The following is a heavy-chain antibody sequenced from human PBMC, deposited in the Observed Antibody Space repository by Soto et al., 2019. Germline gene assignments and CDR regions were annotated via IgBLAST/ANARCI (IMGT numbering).Heavy chain of an antibody. V-gene: IGHV3-21*01. D-gene: IGHD6-13*01. J-gene: IGHJ4*02. CDR3: ARSTGYSRSGEFDY. CDR2: ISSSSSYI. CDR1: GFTFSSYS. Sequence: EVQLVESGGGLVKPGASLRLSCAASGFTFSSYSMNWVRQAPGKGLEWVSSISSSSSYIYYADSVKGRFTISQDHAKNSLYLKMISLRAEDTDVYYCARSTGYSRSGEFDYWGQGTLVTVSS.